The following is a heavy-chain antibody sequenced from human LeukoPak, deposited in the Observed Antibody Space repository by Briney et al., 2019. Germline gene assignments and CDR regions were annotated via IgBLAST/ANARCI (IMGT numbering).Heavy chain of an antibody. D-gene: IGHD3-16*02. J-gene: IGHJ3*02. CDR2: IGTAGDT. V-gene: IGHV3-13*01. CDR1: GCTFSSYD. CDR3: ARGGYDYVWGSYRAELDI. Sequence: GGSLRLSCAASGCTFSSYDMHWVRQATGKGLEWVSAIGTAGDTYYPGSVKGRFTISRENAKNSLYLQMNSLRAGDTAVYYCARGGYDYVWGSYRAELDIWGQGTMVTVSS.